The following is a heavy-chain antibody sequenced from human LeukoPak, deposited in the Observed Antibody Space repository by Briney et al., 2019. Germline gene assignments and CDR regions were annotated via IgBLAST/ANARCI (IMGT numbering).Heavy chain of an antibody. CDR3: ARHSRDDYGDYVGTLDY. V-gene: IGHV4-39*01. CDR2: SYYSGST. Sequence: SETLSLTCTVSGGSISSSSYYWGWIRQPPGKGLEWIGSSYYSGSTYYNPSLKSRVTISVDTSKNQFSLKLSSVTAADTAVYYCARHSRDDYGDYVGTLDYWGQGTLVTVSS. CDR1: GGSISSSSYY. J-gene: IGHJ4*02. D-gene: IGHD4-17*01.